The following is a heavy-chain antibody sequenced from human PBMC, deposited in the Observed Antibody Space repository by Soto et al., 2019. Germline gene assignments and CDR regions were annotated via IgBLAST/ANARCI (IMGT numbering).Heavy chain of an antibody. CDR3: ARQGIAAAGRYYYYYGMDV. CDR1: VGSIRSSIYY. CDR2: IYYSGST. V-gene: IGHV4-39*01. D-gene: IGHD6-13*01. Sequence: LXLTCTVSVGSIRSSIYYWGWIRQPPGKGLEWIGSIYYSGSTYYNPSLKSRVTISVDTPKNQFSLKLSSVTAADTAVYYCARQGIAAAGRYYYYYGMDVWGQGTTVTVSS. J-gene: IGHJ6*02.